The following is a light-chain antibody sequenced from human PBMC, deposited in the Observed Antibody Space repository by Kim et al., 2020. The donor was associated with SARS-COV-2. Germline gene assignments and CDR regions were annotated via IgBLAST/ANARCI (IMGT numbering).Light chain of an antibody. CDR3: NSRARSGSLYV. CDR1: SLRDYY. Sequence: SSELTQDPSVSVALGQTVRITCQGDSLRDYYANWYQQKPGQAPLLVISGKNNRPSGIPDRFSGSTSGNTASLTITGARAEDEADYYCNSRARSGSLYV. V-gene: IGLV3-19*01. CDR2: GKN. J-gene: IGLJ1*01.